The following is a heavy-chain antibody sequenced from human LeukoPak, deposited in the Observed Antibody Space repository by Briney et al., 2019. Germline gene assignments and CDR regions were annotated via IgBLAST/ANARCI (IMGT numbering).Heavy chain of an antibody. Sequence: GGSLRLSCIVSRFTFSYNWMSWVRQAPGKGLEWVANIKEDGSEKYYVDSVKGRFTVSRDNAKNSLYLQMNSLRVEDTAVYYCVMGGAFDIWGQGTMVTVSS. J-gene: IGHJ3*02. D-gene: IGHD2-8*01. CDR1: RFTFSYNW. V-gene: IGHV3-7*01. CDR3: VMGGAFDI. CDR2: IKEDGSEK.